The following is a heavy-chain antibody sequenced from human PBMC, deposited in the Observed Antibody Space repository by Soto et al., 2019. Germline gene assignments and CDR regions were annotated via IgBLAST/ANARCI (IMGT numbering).Heavy chain of an antibody. D-gene: IGHD4-17*01. CDR2: IKQDGSEK. J-gene: IGHJ4*02. CDR1: GFTFSSYW. Sequence: GGSLRLSCAASGFTFSSYWLSWVRQAAGRGLEWVANIKQDGSEKYYVHSVKGRFTISGDNAKNSLYLQMHSLTAEDTAVYYCAREGSTVTTGGYDYWGQGTLVTVSS. CDR3: AREGSTVTTGGYDY. V-gene: IGHV3-7*03.